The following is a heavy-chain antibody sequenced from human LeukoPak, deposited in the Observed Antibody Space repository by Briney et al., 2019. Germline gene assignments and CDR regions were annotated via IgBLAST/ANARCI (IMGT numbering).Heavy chain of an antibody. Sequence: SGGSLRLSCAASGFTFSHYAMHWVRQAPGKGLEWVALISYDGSNIQYADSLKGRFTISRDNSKNTLYLQMNSLRVDDTAVYYCARDLPPEDVWGQGTTVTVSS. V-gene: IGHV3-30-3*01. CDR3: ARDLPPEDV. J-gene: IGHJ6*02. CDR2: ISYDGSNI. CDR1: GFTFSHYA.